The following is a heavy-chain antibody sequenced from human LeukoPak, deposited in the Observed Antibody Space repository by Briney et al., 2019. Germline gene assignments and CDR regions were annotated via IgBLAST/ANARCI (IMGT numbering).Heavy chain of an antibody. CDR2: ISYDGSNK. J-gene: IGHJ5*02. Sequence: GGSLRLSCAASGFTFSGYPIHWVRQAPGKGLEWVAVISYDGSNKYYADSVKGRFTISRDNAKNSLDLQMNSLRAEDTAVYYCARGAWYGISWGQGTLVTVSS. CDR3: ARGAWYGIS. CDR1: GFTFSGYP. V-gene: IGHV3-30-3*01. D-gene: IGHD6-13*01.